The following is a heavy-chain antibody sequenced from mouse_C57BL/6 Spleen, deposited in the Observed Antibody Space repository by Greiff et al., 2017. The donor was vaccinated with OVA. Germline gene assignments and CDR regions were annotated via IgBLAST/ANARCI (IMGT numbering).Heavy chain of an antibody. CDR1: GFTFSSYG. CDR3: ARQDYGRDFDY. CDR2: ISSGGSYT. V-gene: IGHV5-6*02. J-gene: IGHJ2*01. Sequence: DVKLVESGGDLVKPGGSLKLSCAASGFTFSSYGMSWVRQTPDKRLEWVATISSGGSYTYYPDSVKGRFTISRDNAKNTLYLQMSSLKSEDTAMYYCARQDYGRDFDYWGQGTTLTVSS. D-gene: IGHD1-1*01.